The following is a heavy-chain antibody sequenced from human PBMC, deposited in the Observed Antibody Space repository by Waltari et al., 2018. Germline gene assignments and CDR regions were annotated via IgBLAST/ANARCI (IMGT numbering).Heavy chain of an antibody. V-gene: IGHV4-39*07. CDR2: IYYSGST. CDR3: VRGVDYYYYMDV. J-gene: IGHJ6*03. CDR1: GGSISSSSYY. Sequence: QLQLQESGPGLVKPSETLSLTCTVSGGSISSSSYYWGWIRQPPGKGLEWIGSIYYSGSTYYNPSLKSRVTISVDTSKNQFSLKLSSVTAADTAVYYCVRGVDYYYYMDVWGKGTTVTISS.